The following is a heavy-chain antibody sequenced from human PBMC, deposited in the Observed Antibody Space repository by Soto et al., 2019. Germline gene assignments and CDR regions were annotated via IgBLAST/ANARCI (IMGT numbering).Heavy chain of an antibody. Sequence: PSETLSPTCAVYGGSFSGYYWSWFRQPPGKGLEWIGEINHSGSTNYNPSLKSRVTISVDTSKNQFSLKLSSVTAADTAVYYCARAQQWLVGAEYFQHWGQGTLVTVS. CDR1: GGSFSGYY. CDR2: INHSGST. J-gene: IGHJ1*01. D-gene: IGHD6-19*01. V-gene: IGHV4-34*01. CDR3: ARAQQWLVGAEYFQH.